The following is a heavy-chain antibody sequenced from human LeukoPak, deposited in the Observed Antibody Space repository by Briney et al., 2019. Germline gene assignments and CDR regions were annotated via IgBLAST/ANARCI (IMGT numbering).Heavy chain of an antibody. V-gene: IGHV3-20*04. CDR1: GFRFDDYG. D-gene: IGHD3-22*01. CDR2: INWNGGST. CDR3: ANSRYYYDSSGYYNWFDP. J-gene: IGHJ5*02. Sequence: RPGGSLRLSCVASGFRFDDYGMSWVRQAPGKGLEWVSGINWNGGSTGYADSVKGRFTISRDNAKNSLYLRMNSLRAEDTAVYYCANSRYYYDSSGYYNWFDPWGQGTLVTVSS.